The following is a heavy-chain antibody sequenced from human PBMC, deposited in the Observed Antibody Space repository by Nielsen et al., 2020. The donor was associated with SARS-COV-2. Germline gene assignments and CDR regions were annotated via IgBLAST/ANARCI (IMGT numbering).Heavy chain of an antibody. Sequence: SETLSLTCTVSGGSISSYYWSWIRQLPGKGLEWIGYIYYSGSTNYNPSLKSRVTISVDTSKNQFSLKLSSVTAADTAVYYCARTYSSGWSHYFDYWGQGTLVTVSS. CDR3: ARTYSSGWSHYFDY. CDR2: IYYSGST. CDR1: GGSISSYY. V-gene: IGHV4-59*01. J-gene: IGHJ4*02. D-gene: IGHD6-19*01.